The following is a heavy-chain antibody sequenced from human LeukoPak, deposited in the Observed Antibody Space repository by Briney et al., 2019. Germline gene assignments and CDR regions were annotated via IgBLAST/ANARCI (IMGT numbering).Heavy chain of an antibody. CDR1: GYSFTGHY. CDR2: INPYSGGT. V-gene: IGHV1-2*02. Sequence: ASVKVSCKASGYSFTGHYMHWVRQAPGQGLEWMGWINPYSGGTNYAQKFQGRVTMTRDTSISTAYVELSRLRSDDAAVYYCARAGVGSYCGGDCYSGRVGVGMDVWGQGTTVTVSS. J-gene: IGHJ6*02. D-gene: IGHD2-21*01. CDR3: ARAGVGSYCGGDCYSGRVGVGMDV.